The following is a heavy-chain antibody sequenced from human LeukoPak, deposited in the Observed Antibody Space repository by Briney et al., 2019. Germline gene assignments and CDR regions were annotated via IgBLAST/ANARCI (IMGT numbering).Heavy chain of an antibody. Sequence: GESRTLACAVAAPTFSSYCLNWDRQAPGKGLEWVSYISSSSSTIYYGDSVKGRFTISRDNAKNSLYLQMNSLRDEDTAVYYCARDLRGAMDWGQGTLVTVSS. J-gene: IGHJ4*02. CDR2: ISSSSSTI. D-gene: IGHD2-15*01. V-gene: IGHV3-48*02. CDR1: APTFSSYC. CDR3: ARDLRGAMD.